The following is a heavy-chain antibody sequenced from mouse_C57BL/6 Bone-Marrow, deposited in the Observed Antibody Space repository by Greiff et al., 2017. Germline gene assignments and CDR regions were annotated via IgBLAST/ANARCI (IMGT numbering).Heavy chain of an antibody. J-gene: IGHJ1*03. CDR3: ARRLWYFGV. D-gene: IGHD3-2*02. V-gene: IGHV1-69*01. CDR2: IDPSDSYT. CDR1: GYTFTSYW. Sequence: QVQLQQPGAELVMPGASVKLSCKASGYTFTSYWMHWVKQRPGQGLEWIGEIDPSDSYTNYNQKFKGKSTLTVDKSSSTAYMQLSSLTSDDSAVYYCARRLWYFGVWGTGTTVTVSS.